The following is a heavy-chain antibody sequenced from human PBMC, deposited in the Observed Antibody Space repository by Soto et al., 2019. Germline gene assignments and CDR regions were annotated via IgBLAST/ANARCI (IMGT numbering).Heavy chain of an antibody. CDR2: VSASGLNT. Sequence: EVQLLESGGKLVQPGGSLTLSCAASGFTFSTYAMAWVRQAPGKGREWVSGVSASGLNTDYADPVKGRFYISRDNSKNTVSLHMTSLRAEDTALYYCATDRPRGTSGYCFYYWGQGTPVTVSS. CDR3: ATDRPRGTSGYCFYY. CDR1: GFTFSTYA. D-gene: IGHD3-16*01. J-gene: IGHJ4*02. V-gene: IGHV3-23*01.